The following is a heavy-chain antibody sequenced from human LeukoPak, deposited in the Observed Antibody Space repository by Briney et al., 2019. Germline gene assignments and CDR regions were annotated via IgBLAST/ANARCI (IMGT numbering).Heavy chain of an antibody. CDR2: IRHSGST. CDR1: GGSFSGYY. Sequence: SSETPSLTCAVYGGSFSGYYWSWIRQPPGKGLEWVGEIRHSGSTNYNPSLKSRVTISVDTSKNQFSLKLISVTAADTAVYYCARGPYYYGGSAFDIWGQGTMVTVFS. D-gene: IGHD3-10*01. V-gene: IGHV4-34*01. CDR3: ARGPYYYGGSAFDI. J-gene: IGHJ3*02.